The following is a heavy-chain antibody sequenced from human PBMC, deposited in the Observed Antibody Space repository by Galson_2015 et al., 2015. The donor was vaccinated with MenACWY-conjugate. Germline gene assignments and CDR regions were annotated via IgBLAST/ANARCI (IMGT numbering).Heavy chain of an antibody. Sequence: PALVKPRQTLTLTCTFSGFSLSTSGVGVGWIRQPPGKALEWLALIYWDDDKRHSPSLKSRLTITKDTSKNQVVLTMTNMDPVDTATYYCAHSSMTLDQSDWGQGTLVTVSS. D-gene: IGHD1-1*01. CDR2: IYWDDDK. V-gene: IGHV2-5*02. CDR1: GFSLSTSGVG. CDR3: AHSSMTLDQSD. J-gene: IGHJ4*02.